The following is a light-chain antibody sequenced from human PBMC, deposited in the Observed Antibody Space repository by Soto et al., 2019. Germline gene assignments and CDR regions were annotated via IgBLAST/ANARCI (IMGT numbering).Light chain of an antibody. V-gene: IGLV1-44*01. Sequence: QSVLTQPPSASGTPGQRVTISCSGSRSNIGTNAVSWYQQLPGTAPKLLIYNTNQRPSGVPDRVSGSKSGTSASLAISGLQSEDEADYYCAAWDDSLNARGVFGGGTKLTVL. CDR1: RSNIGTNA. J-gene: IGLJ3*02. CDR2: NTN. CDR3: AAWDDSLNARGV.